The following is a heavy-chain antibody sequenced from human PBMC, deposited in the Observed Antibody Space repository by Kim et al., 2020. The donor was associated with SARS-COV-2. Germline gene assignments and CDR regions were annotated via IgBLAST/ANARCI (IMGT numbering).Heavy chain of an antibody. CDR1: GCSFSSYY. V-gene: IGHV4-34*01. CDR2: IYHHGSN. J-gene: IGHJ5*01. D-gene: IGHD3-3*02. Sequence: SETLSLTCAVSGCSFSSYYWSCFRQPPAKGLEWIGAIYHHGSNNYYHPSMKRRVTIADTISNHQFLLLMTLTAAATTAVYYCAADPHFPCRCDYWFHASG. CDR3: AADPHFPCRCDYWFHA.